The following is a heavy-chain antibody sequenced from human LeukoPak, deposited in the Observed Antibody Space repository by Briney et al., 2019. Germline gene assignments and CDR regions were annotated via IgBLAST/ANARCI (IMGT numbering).Heavy chain of an antibody. J-gene: IGHJ4*02. Sequence: RGESLKISCKGSGYSFTSYWISWVRQMPGKGLEWMGRIDPSDSYTNYSPSFQGHVTISADKSISTAYLQWSGLKASDTAMYYCARQAGGIAAAVDYWGQGTLVTVSS. D-gene: IGHD6-13*01. CDR3: ARQAGGIAAAVDY. CDR1: GYSFTSYW. V-gene: IGHV5-10-1*01. CDR2: IDPSDSYT.